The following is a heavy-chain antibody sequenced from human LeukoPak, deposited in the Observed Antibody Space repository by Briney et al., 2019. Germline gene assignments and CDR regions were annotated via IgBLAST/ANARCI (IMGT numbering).Heavy chain of an antibody. CDR1: GGSISSYY. V-gene: IGHV4-59*01. D-gene: IGHD6-6*01. J-gene: IGHJ4*02. Sequence: SETLSLTCTVSGGSISSYYWSWIRQPPGKGLEWIGYIYYSGSTNYNPSLKSRVTISVDTSKNQFSLKLSSVTAADTAVYYCARFEYSSSLGFDYWGQGTLVTVSS. CDR3: ARFEYSSSLGFDY. CDR2: IYYSGST.